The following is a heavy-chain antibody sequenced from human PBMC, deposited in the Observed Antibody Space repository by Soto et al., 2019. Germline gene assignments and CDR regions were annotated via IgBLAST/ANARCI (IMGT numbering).Heavy chain of an antibody. D-gene: IGHD5-18*01. V-gene: IGHV3-23*01. CDR3: AKDLANSYWFDP. CDR2: ISGSGGST. CDR1: GFTFSSYA. Sequence: EVQLLESGGCLVQPGGSLRLSCAASGFTFSSYAMSWVRQAPGKGLEWVSAISGSGGSTYYADSVKGRFTISRDNSKNTLYLQMNSLRAEDTAVYYCAKDLANSYWFDPWGQGTLVTVSS. J-gene: IGHJ5*02.